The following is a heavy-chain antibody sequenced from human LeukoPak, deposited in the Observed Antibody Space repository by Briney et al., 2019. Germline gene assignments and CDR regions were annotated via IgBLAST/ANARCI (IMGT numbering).Heavy chain of an antibody. D-gene: IGHD4/OR15-4a*01. J-gene: IGHJ4*02. CDR3: ARDHLTTNPGY. CDR2: ISAYNGNT. Sequence: ASVKASCKASGGTFSSYAISWVRQAPGQGLEWMGWISAYNGNTNYAQKLQGRVTMTTDTSTSTAYMELRSLRSDDTAVYYCARDHLTTNPGYWGQGTLVTVSS. CDR1: GGTFSSYA. V-gene: IGHV1-18*01.